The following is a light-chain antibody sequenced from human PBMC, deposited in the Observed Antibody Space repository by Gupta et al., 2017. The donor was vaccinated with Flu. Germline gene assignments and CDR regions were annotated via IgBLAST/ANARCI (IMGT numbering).Light chain of an antibody. V-gene: IGKV3-15*01. Sequence: EILMTQSPSTLSVSPGERAPLSCRDSQSVRSNLDWEQQKPGQAPRLISDGASTRANGSTDRLRGSGAGTEFTRTSSSLQCEDFASYCGGQDSKWLTFGGGTKVEI. CDR3: GQDSKWLT. J-gene: IGKJ4*01. CDR1: QSVRSN. CDR2: GAS.